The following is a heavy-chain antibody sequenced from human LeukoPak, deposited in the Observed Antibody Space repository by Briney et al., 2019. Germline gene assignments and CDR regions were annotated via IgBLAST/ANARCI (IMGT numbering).Heavy chain of an antibody. V-gene: IGHV3-21*01. CDR3: ASSWGSSWYLDY. CDR1: GFTFSSYS. D-gene: IGHD6-13*01. Sequence: PGGSLRLXCAASGFTFSSYSMNWVRQAPGKGLEWVSSISGSSSYIYYADSVKGRFTISRDNAKNSLYLQMNSLRAEDTALYYCASSWGSSWYLDYWGQGTLVTVSS. J-gene: IGHJ4*02. CDR2: ISGSSSYI.